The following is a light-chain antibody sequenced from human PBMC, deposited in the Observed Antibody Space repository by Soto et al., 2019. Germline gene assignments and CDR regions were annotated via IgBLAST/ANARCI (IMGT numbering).Light chain of an antibody. CDR1: QSVTSSY. Sequence: EIVLTQSPGTLSLSPGERATLSCRASQSVTSSYLAWYQQTPGQAPRLLIYGASSRATGIPDRFSGSGSGTDFTLTISSLEPEDFAVYYCQQYGNSPRTFGQGTKVEIK. J-gene: IGKJ1*01. V-gene: IGKV3-20*01. CDR2: GAS. CDR3: QQYGNSPRT.